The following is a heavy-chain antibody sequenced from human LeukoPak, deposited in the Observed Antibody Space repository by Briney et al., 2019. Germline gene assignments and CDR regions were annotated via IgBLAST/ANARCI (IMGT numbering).Heavy chain of an antibody. Sequence: GGSLRLSCAASGFTFSSYSMNWVRQAPGKGLEWVSGISWNSGDIGYADSVKGRFTISRDSAKNSLYLQMNSLRAEDTAFYYCAKEIAPGTRQYFQHWGQGTLVTVPS. D-gene: IGHD6-13*01. CDR1: GFTFSSYS. J-gene: IGHJ1*01. V-gene: IGHV3-9*01. CDR3: AKEIAPGTRQYFQH. CDR2: ISWNSGDI.